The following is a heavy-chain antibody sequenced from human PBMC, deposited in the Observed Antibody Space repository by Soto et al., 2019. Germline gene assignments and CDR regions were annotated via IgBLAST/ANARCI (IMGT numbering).Heavy chain of an antibody. CDR1: GGSVSSGSYY. Sequence: SETLSLTCTVSGGSVSSGSYYWSWIRQPPGKGLEWIGYIYYSGSTNYDPSLKSRVTISVDTSKNQFSLKLSSVTAADTAVYYCARGTAITMIALYGMDVWGQGTTVTVSS. V-gene: IGHV4-61*01. D-gene: IGHD3-22*01. CDR3: ARGTAITMIALYGMDV. CDR2: IYYSGST. J-gene: IGHJ6*02.